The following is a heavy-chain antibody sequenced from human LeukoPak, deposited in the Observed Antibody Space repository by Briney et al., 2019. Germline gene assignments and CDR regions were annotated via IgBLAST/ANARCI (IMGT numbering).Heavy chain of an antibody. Sequence: GGSLRLSCAACGFTFSSYEMNWVRQAPGKGLEGVAYTNTAGNTIYYADSMKGRFTISRDNAKNSLYLQMNTLRAEDTAVYYCARATYDSSAVDAFGIWGQGTMVTVSP. V-gene: IGHV3-48*03. CDR3: ARATYDSSAVDAFGI. CDR2: TNTAGNTI. CDR1: GFTFSSYE. D-gene: IGHD3-22*01. J-gene: IGHJ3*02.